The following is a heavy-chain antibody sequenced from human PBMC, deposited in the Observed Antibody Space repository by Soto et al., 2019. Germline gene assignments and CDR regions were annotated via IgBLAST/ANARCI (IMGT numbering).Heavy chain of an antibody. V-gene: IGHV4-59*08. Sequence: SETLSLTCTVSGGSISSYYWSWIRQPPGKGLEWIGYIYYSGSTNYNPSIKSRVTISVDTSKNQFSLKLSSVTAADTAVYYCARSGIELLSNFDYWGQGTLVTVSS. CDR2: IYYSGST. CDR3: ARSGIELLSNFDY. CDR1: GGSISSYY. J-gene: IGHJ4*02. D-gene: IGHD3-10*01.